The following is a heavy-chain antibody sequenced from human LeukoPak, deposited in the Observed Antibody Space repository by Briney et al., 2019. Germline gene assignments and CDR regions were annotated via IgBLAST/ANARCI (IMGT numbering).Heavy chain of an antibody. D-gene: IGHD1-26*01. CDR2: IYYSGST. CDR1: GGSISGYY. V-gene: IGHV4-39*07. J-gene: IGHJ4*02. CDR3: ARDGRFPPEVLPRYFDY. Sequence: SETLSLTCTVSGGSISGYYWGWIRQPPGKGLEWIGNIYYSGSTYYNPSLKSRVTISVETSKNQFSLKLSSVTAADTAVYYCARDGRFPPEVLPRYFDYWGQGTLVTVSS.